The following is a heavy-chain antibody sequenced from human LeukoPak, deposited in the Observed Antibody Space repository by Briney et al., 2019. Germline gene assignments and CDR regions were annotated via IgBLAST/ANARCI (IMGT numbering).Heavy chain of an antibody. CDR3: ARDNGSGGWYLDWFGP. CDR1: GYTFTSYD. Sequence: ASEKLSCKATGYTFTSYDINWGRHAPGQGLERMGWINPNSVGTNYAQQFQRSVTMTRDTSISTEYMELSRLRSDDTAVYYCARDNGSGGWYLDWFGPWGKGTLVSVSS. D-gene: IGHD6-19*01. V-gene: IGHV1-2*02. CDR2: INPNSVGT. J-gene: IGHJ5*02.